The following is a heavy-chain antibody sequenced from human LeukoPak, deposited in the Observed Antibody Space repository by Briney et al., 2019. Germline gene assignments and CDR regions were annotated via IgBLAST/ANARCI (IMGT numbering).Heavy chain of an antibody. CDR3: AKDRLYFGNDFGDY. Sequence: PGGSLRLSCAASGFTFSSYAMSWVRQAPGKGLEWVSAISGSGGSTYYADSVKGRFAISRDNSKNTLYLQMNSLRTEDTAIYYCAKDRLYFGNDFGDYWGQGTLATVSS. CDR1: GFTFSSYA. J-gene: IGHJ4*02. CDR2: ISGSGGST. V-gene: IGHV3-23*01. D-gene: IGHD3-9*01.